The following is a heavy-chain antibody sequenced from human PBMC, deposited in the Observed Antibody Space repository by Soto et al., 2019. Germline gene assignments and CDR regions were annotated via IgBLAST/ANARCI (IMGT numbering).Heavy chain of an antibody. CDR1: GYTFTSYD. J-gene: IGHJ4*02. D-gene: IGHD1-26*01. Sequence: GASVKVSCKASGYTFTSYDINWVRQATGQGLEWMGWMNPNSGNTNYAQKLQGRVTMTTDTSTSTAYMELRSLRSDDTAVYYCARDWAVGAPSIFDYWGQGTLVTVSS. CDR2: MNPNSGNT. CDR3: ARDWAVGAPSIFDY. V-gene: IGHV1-18*01.